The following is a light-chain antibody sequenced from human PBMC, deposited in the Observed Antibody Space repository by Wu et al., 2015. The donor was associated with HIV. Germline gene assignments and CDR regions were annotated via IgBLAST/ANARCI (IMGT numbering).Light chain of an antibody. V-gene: IGKV3D-15*01. Sequence: EILMSQSPATLSVSPGERATLSCRASQSVRNNLAWYQQKPGQAPRLLIYDASTRATGIPARFSGTGSGTEFTLTINNMQSEDFAVYFCQQYYDWPPVTFGGGTKVEI. CDR3: QQYYDWPPVT. CDR2: DAS. J-gene: IGKJ4*01. CDR1: QSVRNN.